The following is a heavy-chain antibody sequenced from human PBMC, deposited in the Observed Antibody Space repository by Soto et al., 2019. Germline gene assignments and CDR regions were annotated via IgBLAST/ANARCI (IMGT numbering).Heavy chain of an antibody. V-gene: IGHV3-30-3*01. D-gene: IGHD3-10*01. Sequence: QVQLVESGGGVVQPGRSLRLSCAASGFTFSNYIMHWVRQAPGKGLEWVAIILHDGNNKYYADSVKGRFTISRDHSKNTLYLQMNCLRTEDTAIYYCARDDEGGSYCDLGYWGQGTLVTVSS. CDR2: ILHDGNNK. CDR1: GFTFSNYI. CDR3: ARDDEGGSYCDLGY. J-gene: IGHJ4*02.